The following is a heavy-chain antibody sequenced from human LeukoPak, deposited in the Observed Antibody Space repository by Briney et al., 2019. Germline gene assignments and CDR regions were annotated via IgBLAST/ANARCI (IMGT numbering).Heavy chain of an antibody. J-gene: IGHJ4*02. D-gene: IGHD3-22*01. CDR2: IYPGDSAT. CDR3: ARRFDNSGYFPF. V-gene: IGHV5-51*01. Sequence: GESLKISCKGSGYSFTNYWIGWVRQMPGKGLEWMGIIYPGDSATRYSPSFQGQVTISADKSINTAYLQWSSLKASDTAIYYCARRFDNSGYFPFWGQGTLVTVSS. CDR1: GYSFTNYW.